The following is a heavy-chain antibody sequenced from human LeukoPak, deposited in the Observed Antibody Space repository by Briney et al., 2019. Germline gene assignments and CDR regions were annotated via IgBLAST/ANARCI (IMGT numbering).Heavy chain of an antibody. CDR3: ARGGSYHAFDI. J-gene: IGHJ3*02. CDR1: GFSFSSHW. CDR2: INNDGSGT. D-gene: IGHD1-26*01. Sequence: GGSLILSCEASGFSFSSHWKYWVRQAPGKGLVCVSRINNDGSGTTYADSVRGRFTISRDNAKITVYLQMNSLRVEDTAVYYCARGGSYHAFDIWGQG. V-gene: IGHV3-74*01.